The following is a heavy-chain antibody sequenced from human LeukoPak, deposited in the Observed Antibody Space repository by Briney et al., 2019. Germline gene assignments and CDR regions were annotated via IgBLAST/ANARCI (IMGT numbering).Heavy chain of an antibody. J-gene: IGHJ3*02. D-gene: IGHD6-19*01. CDR3: ARQAIIAVAGTHDAFDI. CDR2: IYPGDSDT. Sequence: GESLKISCKGSGYSFTSYWIGWVRQMPGKGLEWMGIIYPGDSDTRYSPSFQGQVTISADKSISTAYLQWSSLKASDTAMYYCARQAIIAVAGTHDAFDIWGQGTVVTVSS. V-gene: IGHV5-51*01. CDR1: GYSFTSYW.